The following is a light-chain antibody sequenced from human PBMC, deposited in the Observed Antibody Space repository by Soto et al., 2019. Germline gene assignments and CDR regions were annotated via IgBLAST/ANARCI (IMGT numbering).Light chain of an antibody. J-gene: IGKJ4*01. Sequence: DIQMTQSPSSLSASVGDRVTITCRASQAIHSYLNWYQQKPGKAPNLLIFATSTLQSGVPSRFSGSGSGTDFTFTISSLQPEDIATYYCQQYDNLPLTFGGGTKVEIK. CDR3: QQYDNLPLT. V-gene: IGKV1-33*01. CDR1: QAIHSY. CDR2: ATS.